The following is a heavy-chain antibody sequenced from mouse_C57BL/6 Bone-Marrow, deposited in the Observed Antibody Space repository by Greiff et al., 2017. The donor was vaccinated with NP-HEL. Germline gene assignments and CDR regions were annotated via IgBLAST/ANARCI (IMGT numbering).Heavy chain of an antibody. Sequence: QVQLKQSGPGLVAPSQSLSITCTVSGFSLTSYGVRWVRQPPGKGLEWLVVIWSDGSTTYNSALKSRLSISKDNSKSQVFLKMNSLQTDDTAMYYCARQGLTGYAMDYWGQGTSGTVSS. CDR3: ARQGLTGYAMDY. CDR2: IWSDGST. V-gene: IGHV2-6-1*01. CDR1: GFSLTSYG. D-gene: IGHD4-1*01. J-gene: IGHJ4*01.